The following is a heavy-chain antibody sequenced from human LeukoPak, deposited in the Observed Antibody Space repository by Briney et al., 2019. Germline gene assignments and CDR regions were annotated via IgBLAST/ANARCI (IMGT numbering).Heavy chain of an antibody. CDR3: AKGSDTLTGYHTSNWFGP. Sequence: GGSLRLSCAASGLSFSGSAMHWVRQASGRGLEWLGRIRSKANSYVTAYAASVNGRFIISRDNAKNSLYLQMNSLKVEDTAVYYCAKGSDTLTGYHTSNWFGPWGQGTLVTVSS. V-gene: IGHV3-73*01. D-gene: IGHD3-9*01. CDR2: IRSKANSYVT. CDR1: GLSFSGSA. J-gene: IGHJ5*02.